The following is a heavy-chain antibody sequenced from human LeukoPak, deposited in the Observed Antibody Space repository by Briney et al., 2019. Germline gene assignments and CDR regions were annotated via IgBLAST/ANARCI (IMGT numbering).Heavy chain of an antibody. CDR1: GYSFTSYW. D-gene: IGHD2-21*02. Sequence: GESLQISCKGSGYSFTSYWIGWVRQMPGKGLEWMGIIYPGDSDTRYSPSFQGQVTISADKSISTAYLQWSSLKASDTAMYYCARRGSGDYSTEYYYYYYMDVWGKGTTVTVSS. V-gene: IGHV5-51*01. CDR2: IYPGDSDT. CDR3: ARRGSGDYSTEYYYYYYMDV. J-gene: IGHJ6*03.